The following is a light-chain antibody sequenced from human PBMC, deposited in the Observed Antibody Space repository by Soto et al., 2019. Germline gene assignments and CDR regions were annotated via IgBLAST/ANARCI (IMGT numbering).Light chain of an antibody. CDR2: DVS. Sequence: QSALTQPASVSGSPGQSITISCTGTSSDVSGYNYVSWYQQHPGKAPKFMIYDVSNRPSGVSNRFSGSKSGNTASLTISGLQAEDEADYYCCSDTTSNTRQIVFGTGTKVTVL. CDR3: CSDTTSNTRQIV. V-gene: IGLV2-14*01. CDR1: SSDVSGYNY. J-gene: IGLJ1*01.